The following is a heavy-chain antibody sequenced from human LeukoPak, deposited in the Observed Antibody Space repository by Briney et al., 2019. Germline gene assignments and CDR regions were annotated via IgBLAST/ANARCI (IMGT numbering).Heavy chain of an antibody. Sequence: GESLKISCKGSGYSFTSYWISWVRQMPGKGLEWMGRIDPSDSYTNYSPSFQGHVTISADKSISTAYLQWSSLKASDTAMYYLSRGGYSYVPGTGFFYGKDGWGQGTTGNVFS. D-gene: IGHD3-10*02. J-gene: IGHJ6*02. CDR3: SRGGYSYVPGTGFFYGKDG. V-gene: IGHV5-10-1*01. CDR1: GYSFTSYW. CDR2: IDPSDSYT.